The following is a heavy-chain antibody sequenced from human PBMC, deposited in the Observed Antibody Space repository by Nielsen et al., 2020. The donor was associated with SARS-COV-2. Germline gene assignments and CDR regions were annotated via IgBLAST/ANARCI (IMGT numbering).Heavy chain of an antibody. CDR2: IYYSGST. D-gene: IGHD4-23*01. Sequence: ETLSLTCTVSGGYISSYYWSWIRQPPGKGLEWIGYIYYSGSTNYNASLKSRVTISGDAYKNQFSLKLSSVTAADTAVYYCAGTYGGNPLDYWGQGTLVTVSS. CDR1: GGYISSYY. V-gene: IGHV4-59*08. J-gene: IGHJ4*02. CDR3: AGTYGGNPLDY.